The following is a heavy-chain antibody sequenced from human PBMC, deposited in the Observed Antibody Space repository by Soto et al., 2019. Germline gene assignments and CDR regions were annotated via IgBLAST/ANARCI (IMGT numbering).Heavy chain of an antibody. J-gene: IGHJ4*02. Sequence: QLQLQESGPGLVKPSETLSLTCTVSGGSISSSSYYWGWIRQPPGKRLEWIGSIYYSGSTYYNPSLKSRVTISVDTSKNQFSLKLSSVTAADTAVYYCARHKWGRDSSSWSYNDYWGQGTLVTVSS. CDR3: ARHKWGRDSSSWSYNDY. CDR1: GGSISSSSYY. CDR2: IYYSGST. D-gene: IGHD6-13*01. V-gene: IGHV4-39*01.